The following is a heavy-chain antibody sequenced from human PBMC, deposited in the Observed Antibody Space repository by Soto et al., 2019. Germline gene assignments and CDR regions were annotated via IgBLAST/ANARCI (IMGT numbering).Heavy chain of an antibody. CDR2: ISGSGGST. CDR1: GFTFSSYA. D-gene: IGHD5-12*01. V-gene: IGHV3-23*01. CDR3: AKVVYGGLVDTQHENWFDP. Sequence: VQLLESGGGLVQPGGSLRLSCAASGFTFSSYAMSWVRQAPGKGLEWVSAISGSGGSTYYADSVKGRFTISRDNSKNTLNLQMNSLRAEDTAVYYCAKVVYGGLVDTQHENWFDPWGQGNLVTVSS. J-gene: IGHJ5*02.